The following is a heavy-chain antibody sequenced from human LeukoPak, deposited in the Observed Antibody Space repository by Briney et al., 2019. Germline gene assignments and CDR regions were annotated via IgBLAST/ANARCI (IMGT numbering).Heavy chain of an antibody. V-gene: IGHV3-74*01. CDR2: IYSDGSDT. Sequence: GGSLRLSCAASGFTFSRYWMHWVRQAPGKGLVWVSRIYSDGSDTSYADSVEGRFTISRDNAKNTLYLQMNSLRAEDTAVYYCARDPASVVANYWGQGTLVTVSS. J-gene: IGHJ4*02. CDR3: ARDPASVVANY. D-gene: IGHD2-15*01. CDR1: GFTFSRYW.